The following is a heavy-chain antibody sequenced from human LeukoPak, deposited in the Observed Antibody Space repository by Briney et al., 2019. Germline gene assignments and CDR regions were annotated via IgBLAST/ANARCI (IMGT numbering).Heavy chain of an antibody. D-gene: IGHD3-9*01. V-gene: IGHV1-69*13. Sequence: SVKVSCKASGYTFTNYDINWVRQAPGQGLEWMGGIIPIFGTANYAQKFQGRVTITADESTSTAYMELSSLRSEDTAVYYCARDLFSSDILTGYTLGWFDPWGQGTLVTVSS. J-gene: IGHJ5*02. CDR3: ARDLFSSDILTGYTLGWFDP. CDR2: IIPIFGTA. CDR1: GYTFTNYD.